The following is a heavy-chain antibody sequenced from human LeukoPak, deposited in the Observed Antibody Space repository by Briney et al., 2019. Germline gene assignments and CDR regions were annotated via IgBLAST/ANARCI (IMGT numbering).Heavy chain of an antibody. V-gene: IGHV3-15*01. CDR3: TTDLPTVIPPDYYYMDV. Sequence: PGGSLRLSCAASGFTFSNYWMHWVRQTPGKGLEWVGRIKSKTDGGTTDYAAPVKGRFTISRDDSKNTLYLQMNSLKTEDTAVYYCTTDLPTVIPPDYYYMDVWGKGTTVTISS. J-gene: IGHJ6*03. CDR2: IKSKTDGGTT. D-gene: IGHD4-11*01. CDR1: GFTFSNYW.